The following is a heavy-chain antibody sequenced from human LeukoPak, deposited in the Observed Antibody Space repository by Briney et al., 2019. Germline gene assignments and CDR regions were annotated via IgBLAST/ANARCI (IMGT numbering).Heavy chain of an antibody. CDR3: ARHNYYYMDV. V-gene: IGHV4-59*01. CDR2: IYYSGSI. Sequence: PSETLSLTCTVSGGSISSYYWSWIRQPPGKGLEWIGYIYYSGSINYNPSLESRVTMSVDTSRNQFSLKLSSVTAADTAVYYCARHNYYYMDVWGKGTTVTVSS. CDR1: GGSISSYY. J-gene: IGHJ6*03.